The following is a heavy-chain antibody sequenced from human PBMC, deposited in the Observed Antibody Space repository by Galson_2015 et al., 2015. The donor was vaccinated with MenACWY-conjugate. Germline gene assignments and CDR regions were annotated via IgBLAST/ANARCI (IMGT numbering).Heavy chain of an antibody. J-gene: IGHJ5*02. CDR1: GYTFTSYG. CDR3: ARVDGSGSYYNHWFDP. V-gene: IGHV1-18*01. CDR2: ISAYNGNT. D-gene: IGHD3-10*01. Sequence: SVKVSCKAPGYTFTSYGISWVRQAPGQGLEWMGWISAYNGNTNYAQKLQGRVTMTTDTSTSTAYMELRSLRSDDTAVYYCARVDGSGSYYNHWFDPWGQGTLVTVSS.